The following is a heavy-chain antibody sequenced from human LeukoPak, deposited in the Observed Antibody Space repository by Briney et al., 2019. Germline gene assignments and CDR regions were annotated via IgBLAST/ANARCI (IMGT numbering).Heavy chain of an antibody. CDR2: INPNSGGT. Sequence: WASVKVSCKASGYTFTGYYMHWVRQAPGQGLEWMGWINPNSGGTNYAQKFRGRVTMTRDTSISTAYMELSRLRSDDTAVYYCAREGEGGYCSSTSCYGLAPWGQGTLVTVSS. D-gene: IGHD2-2*03. J-gene: IGHJ4*02. V-gene: IGHV1-2*02. CDR1: GYTFTGYY. CDR3: AREGEGGYCSSTSCYGLAP.